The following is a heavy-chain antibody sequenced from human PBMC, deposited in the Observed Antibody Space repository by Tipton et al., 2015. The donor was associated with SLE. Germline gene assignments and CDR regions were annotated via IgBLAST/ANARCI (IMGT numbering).Heavy chain of an antibody. CDR1: GGSFSGYY. CDR2: INHSGST. V-gene: IGHV4-34*01. D-gene: IGHD6-6*01. J-gene: IGHJ4*02. Sequence: TLSLTCAVYGGSFSGYYWSWIRQPPGKGLEWIGEINHSGSTNYNPSLKSRVTISVDTSKNQFSLKLSSVTAADTAVYYCARGRGDSSSLGGYWGQGTLITVSS. CDR3: ARGRGDSSSLGGY.